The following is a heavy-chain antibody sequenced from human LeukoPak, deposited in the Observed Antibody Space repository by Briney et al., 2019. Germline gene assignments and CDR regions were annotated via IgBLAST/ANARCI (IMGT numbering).Heavy chain of an antibody. Sequence: PGGSLRLSCAASGFTFSSYWMTWVRQAPGKGLEWVANIKQDGTDKYYVDSVKGRFTISRDNAKNSLFLQLGRPRGDDTAVYYCARASMGGRDYHLDSWGQGTLVTVSS. CDR2: IKQDGTDK. D-gene: IGHD4/OR15-4a*01. V-gene: IGHV3-7*01. CDR1: GFTFSSYW. CDR3: ARASMGGRDYHLDS. J-gene: IGHJ4*02.